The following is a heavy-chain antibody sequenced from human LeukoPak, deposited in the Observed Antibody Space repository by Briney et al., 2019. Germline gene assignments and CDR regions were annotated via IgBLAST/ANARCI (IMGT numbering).Heavy chain of an antibody. Sequence: NRGESLKISCKGSGYSFNNYWIVWVRQMPGKGLEWMGIIYPGDSDTRYSPSFQGQVTISADKSISTAYLQWSSLKASDTAMYYCARQKSIADRPSYLYMDVWGKGTTVTVSS. D-gene: IGHD6-6*01. V-gene: IGHV5-51*01. CDR3: ARQKSIADRPSYLYMDV. CDR1: GYSFNNYW. J-gene: IGHJ6*03. CDR2: IYPGDSDT.